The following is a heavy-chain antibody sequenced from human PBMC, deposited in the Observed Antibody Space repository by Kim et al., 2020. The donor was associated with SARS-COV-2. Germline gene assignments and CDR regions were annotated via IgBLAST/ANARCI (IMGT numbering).Heavy chain of an antibody. Sequence: LVTISGDTSKNQFSLKLSSVTAADTAVYYCARGLLRYFDWLLPPDYFDYWGQGTLVTVSS. CDR3: ARGLLRYFDWLLPPDYFDY. J-gene: IGHJ4*02. D-gene: IGHD3-9*01. V-gene: IGHV4-39*07.